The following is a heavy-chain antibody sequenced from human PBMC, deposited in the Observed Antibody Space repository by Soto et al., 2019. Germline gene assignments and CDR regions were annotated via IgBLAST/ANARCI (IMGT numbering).Heavy chain of an antibody. V-gene: IGHV4-39*01. J-gene: IGHJ4*02. CDR1: GGSISSSSYY. D-gene: IGHD2-21*02. CDR3: ARYCGGDCYSSSGTQTHDY. CDR2: IYYSGST. Sequence: PSETLSLTCTVSGGSISSSSYYWGWIRQPPGKGLEWIGSIYYSGSTYYNPSLKSRVTISVDTSKNQFSLKLSSVTAADTAVYYCARYCGGDCYSSSGTQTHDYWGQGTLVTVSS.